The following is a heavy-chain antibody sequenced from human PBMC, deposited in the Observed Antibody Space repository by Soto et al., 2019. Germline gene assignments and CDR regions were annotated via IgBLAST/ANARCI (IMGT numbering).Heavy chain of an antibody. V-gene: IGHV4-61*01. CDR2: IYYSGST. CDR1: GGSVSSGSYY. Sequence: SETLSLTCTVSGGSVSSGSYYWSWIRQPPGKGLEWIGYIYYSGSTNYNPSLKSRVTISVDTSKNQFSLKLSSVTAADTAVYYCARGVRKYSYGFGYYYGMDVWGQGTTVTVSS. J-gene: IGHJ6*02. D-gene: IGHD5-18*01. CDR3: ARGVRKYSYGFGYYYGMDV.